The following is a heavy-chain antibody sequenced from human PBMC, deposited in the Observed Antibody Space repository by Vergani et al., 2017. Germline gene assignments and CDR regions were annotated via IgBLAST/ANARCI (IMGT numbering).Heavy chain of an antibody. D-gene: IGHD1-1*01. V-gene: IGHV5-51*01. CDR2: IYPADSDT. Sequence: EVALVQSGPEMRKPGESLKISCKGSEYSFGNYLIGWVRQMPGKGLEWMGIIYPADSDTRYSPSFQGQVTISADKSISTAFLKWDSLKASDTALYYCARHTTYTDSWGQGTLVTVSS. CDR1: EYSFGNYL. J-gene: IGHJ4*02. CDR3: ARHTTYTDS.